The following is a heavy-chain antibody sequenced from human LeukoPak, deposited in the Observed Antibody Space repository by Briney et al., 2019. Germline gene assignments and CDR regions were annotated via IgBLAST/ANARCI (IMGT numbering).Heavy chain of an antibody. CDR1: GFTFDDYA. V-gene: IGHV3-9*01. J-gene: IGHJ5*02. CDR2: ISWNSGSI. CDR3: AKGRRYNILTGYYVSEVDP. Sequence: GGSLRLSCAAPGFTFDDYAMHWVRQAPGKGLEWVSGISWNSGSIGYADSVKGRFTISRDNAKNSLYLQMNSLRADDTAVYYCAKGRRYNILTGYYVSEVDPWGQGTLVTVSS. D-gene: IGHD3-9*01.